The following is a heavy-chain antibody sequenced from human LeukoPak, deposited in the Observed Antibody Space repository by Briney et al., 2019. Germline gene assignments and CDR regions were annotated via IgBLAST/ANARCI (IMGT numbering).Heavy chain of an antibody. CDR1: GFTFSSYG. CDR2: ISYDGSDK. D-gene: IGHD1-7*01. J-gene: IGHJ4*02. Sequence: GGSLRLSCAASGFTFSSYGMHWVRQAPGKGLEWVAVISYDGSDKYYADSVKGRFTISRDNSKNTLYLQMNSLRAEDTAVYYCAKIRVVFNWNYAYYFDYWGQGSLVTVSS. CDR3: AKIRVVFNWNYAYYFDY. V-gene: IGHV3-30*18.